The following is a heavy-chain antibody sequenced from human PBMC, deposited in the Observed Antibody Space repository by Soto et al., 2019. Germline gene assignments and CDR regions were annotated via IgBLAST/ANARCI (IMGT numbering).Heavy chain of an antibody. D-gene: IGHD2-15*01. Sequence: GGSLRLSCAASGFTFSSYAMSWVRQALGKGLEWVSAISGSGGSTYYADSVKGRFTISRDNSKNTLYLQMNSLRAEDTAVYYCAKVSSDPSVGPHCSGGSCYHFDYWGQGTLVTVSS. CDR3: AKVSSDPSVGPHCSGGSCYHFDY. V-gene: IGHV3-23*01. CDR1: GFTFSSYA. CDR2: ISGSGGST. J-gene: IGHJ4*02.